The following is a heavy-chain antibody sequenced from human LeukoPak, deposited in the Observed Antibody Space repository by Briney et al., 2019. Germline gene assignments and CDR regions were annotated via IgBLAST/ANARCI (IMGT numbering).Heavy chain of an antibody. CDR2: IYYSGST. Sequence: PSETLSLTCTVSGGSISSYYWSWIRQPPGKGLEWIGYIYYSGSTNYNPSLKSRVTISVDTSKNQFSLKLSSVTAADTAVYYCAANYYGSSGYDNWGQGTLVTVSS. D-gene: IGHD3-22*01. CDR1: GGSISSYY. J-gene: IGHJ4*02. V-gene: IGHV4-59*08. CDR3: AANYYGSSGYDN.